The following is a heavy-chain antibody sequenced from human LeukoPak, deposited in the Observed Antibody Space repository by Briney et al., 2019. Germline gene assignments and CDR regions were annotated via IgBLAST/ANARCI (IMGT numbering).Heavy chain of an antibody. CDR1: GYTFTSYG. CDR3: ARDLTPIWFGELSYYYMDV. V-gene: IGHV1-18*01. D-gene: IGHD3-10*01. Sequence: GASVTVSCKASGYTFTSYGISWVRQAPGQGLEWMGWISAYNGNTNYAQKLQGRVTMTTDTSTSTAYMELRSLRSDDTAVYYCARDLTPIWFGELSYYYMDVWGKGTTVTVSS. CDR2: ISAYNGNT. J-gene: IGHJ6*03.